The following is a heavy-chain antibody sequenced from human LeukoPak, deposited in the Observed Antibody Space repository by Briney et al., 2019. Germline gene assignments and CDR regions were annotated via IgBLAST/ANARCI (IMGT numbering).Heavy chain of an antibody. Sequence: GESLKISCKGSGYSFTSYWIGWVRQMPGKGLEGMGIIYPADSDTRYSPSFQGQVTISADKSINTAYLQWSSLKASDTAMYHCVRWSSWYASQQYYFDYWGQGTLVTVSS. CDR3: VRWSSWYASQQYYFDY. J-gene: IGHJ4*02. CDR1: GYSFTSYW. V-gene: IGHV5-51*01. D-gene: IGHD6-13*01. CDR2: IYPADSDT.